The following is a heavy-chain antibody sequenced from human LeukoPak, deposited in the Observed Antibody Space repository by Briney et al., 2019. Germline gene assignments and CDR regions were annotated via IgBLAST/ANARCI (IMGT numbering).Heavy chain of an antibody. Sequence: PGGSLRLSCAASGFTFSSYAMSWVRQAPGKGLEWVSAISGSGGSTYYADSVKGRFTISRDNAKNTVYLQMNSLRVEDTAVYYCVVPGSPFGYGGQGTLVTVSS. V-gene: IGHV3-23*01. CDR3: VVPGSPFGY. CDR1: GFTFSSYA. D-gene: IGHD1-26*01. J-gene: IGHJ4*02. CDR2: ISGSGGST.